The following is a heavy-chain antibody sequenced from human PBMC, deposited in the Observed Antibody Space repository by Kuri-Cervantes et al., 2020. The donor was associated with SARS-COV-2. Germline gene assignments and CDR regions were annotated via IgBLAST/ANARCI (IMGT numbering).Heavy chain of an antibody. CDR3: ARGDVQSGVDAFDI. J-gene: IGHJ3*02. CDR1: GFTFSSYD. CDR2: IGTAGDT. V-gene: IGHV3-13*04. D-gene: IGHD1-1*01. Sequence: GESLKISCAASGFTFSSYDMHWVRQATGKGLEWVSAIGTAGDTYYPGSVKGRFTISRENAKNSLYLQMNSLRAGDTAVYYCARGDVQSGVDAFDIWAKGQWSPSPQ.